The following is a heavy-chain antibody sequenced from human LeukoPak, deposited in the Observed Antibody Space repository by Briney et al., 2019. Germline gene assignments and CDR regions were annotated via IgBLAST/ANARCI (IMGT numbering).Heavy chain of an antibody. V-gene: IGHV1-69*04. D-gene: IGHD3-9*01. CDR2: IIPILGIA. CDR3: ARGAEIPNYDILTGYAQDAFDI. Sequence: ASVKVSCKASGGTFSSYAISWVRQAPGQGLEWMGRIIPILGIANYAQKFQGRVTITADKSTSTAYMELSSLRSEDTAVYYCARGAEIPNYDILTGYAQDAFDIWGQGTMVTVSS. CDR1: GGTFSSYA. J-gene: IGHJ3*02.